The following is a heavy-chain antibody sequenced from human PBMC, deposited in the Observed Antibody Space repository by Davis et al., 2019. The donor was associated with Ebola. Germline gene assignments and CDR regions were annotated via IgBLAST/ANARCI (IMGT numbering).Heavy chain of an antibody. V-gene: IGHV3-21*01. CDR2: ISSSSSYI. Sequence: GESLKISCAASGFTFSSYSMNWVRQAPGKGLEWVSSISSSSSYIYYADSVKGRFTISRDNAKNSMYLQMNSLRAEDTAVYYCASDYSSSWYVVYWGQGTLVTVSS. CDR3: ASDYSSSWYVVY. J-gene: IGHJ4*02. D-gene: IGHD6-13*01. CDR1: GFTFSSYS.